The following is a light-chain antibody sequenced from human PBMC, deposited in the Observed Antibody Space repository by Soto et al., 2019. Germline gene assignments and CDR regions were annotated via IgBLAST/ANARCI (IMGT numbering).Light chain of an antibody. CDR1: SSDIGSYNL. CDR2: EGT. Sequence: QSVLTQPPSVSGSPGQSITISCTGTSSDIGSYNLVSWYQHHPGKAPKFLIYEGTKRPSGVSSRFSGSKSANTASLTISGLQAEDEAYYYCCSYAGSSTYVFGTGTKVTVL. V-gene: IGLV2-23*01. J-gene: IGLJ1*01. CDR3: CSYAGSSTYV.